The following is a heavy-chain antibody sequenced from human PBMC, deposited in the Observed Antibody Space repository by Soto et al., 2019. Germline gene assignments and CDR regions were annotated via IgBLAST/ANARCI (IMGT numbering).Heavy chain of an antibody. CDR3: ARGYDILTPFTYYYCGMDV. CDR1: GYTFTSYG. CDR2: ISAHNGNT. Sequence: QVQLVQSGAEVKKPGASVKVSCKASGYTFTSYGISWVRQAPGQGLEWMGWISAHNGNTNYAQKLQGRVTMTTDTSTSTAYMELRSLRSDDTAVYYCARGYDILTPFTYYYCGMDVWGQGTTVTVSS. J-gene: IGHJ6*02. V-gene: IGHV1-18*01. D-gene: IGHD3-9*01.